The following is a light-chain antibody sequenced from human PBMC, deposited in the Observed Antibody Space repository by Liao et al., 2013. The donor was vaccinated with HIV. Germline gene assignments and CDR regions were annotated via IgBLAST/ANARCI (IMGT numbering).Light chain of an antibody. V-gene: IGLV3-1*01. CDR2: QDN. J-gene: IGLJ3*02. Sequence: SYELTQPPSVSVSPGQTATITCSGDNLGDKYVAWYQQKPGLSPVEVLYQDNNRPSGIPERFSGSNSGNTATLTISRVEAGDEADYYCQVWDNINGRWVFAGGTKLTVL. CDR1: NLGDKY. CDR3: QVWDNINGRWV.